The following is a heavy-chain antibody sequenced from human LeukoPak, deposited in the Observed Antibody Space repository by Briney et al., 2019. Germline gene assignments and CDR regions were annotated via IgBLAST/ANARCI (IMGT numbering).Heavy chain of an antibody. CDR2: INHSGST. V-gene: IGHV4-34*01. CDR1: GGSFSGYY. Sequence: SETLSLTCAVYGGSFSGYYWSWIRQPPGKGLEWIGEINHSGSTNYSPSLKSRVTISVDTSKNQFSLKLSSVTAADTAVYYCARQAAAGTKLYYYYMDVWGKGTTVTVSS. D-gene: IGHD6-13*01. CDR3: ARQAAAGTKLYYYYMDV. J-gene: IGHJ6*03.